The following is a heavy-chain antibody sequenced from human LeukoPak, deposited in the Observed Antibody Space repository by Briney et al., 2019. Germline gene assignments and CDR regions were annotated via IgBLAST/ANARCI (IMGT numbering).Heavy chain of an antibody. CDR3: ARDVSAGGTNWFDP. CDR2: INPNSGGP. Sequence: VASVKVSCKASGYTFTGYYMHWVRQAPGQGLEWMGWINPNSGGPNYAQKFQGRVTMTRDTSISTAYMEMSRLRSDDTAVYYCARDVSAGGTNWFDPWGQGTLVTVSS. D-gene: IGHD3-16*01. J-gene: IGHJ5*02. CDR1: GYTFTGYY. V-gene: IGHV1-2*02.